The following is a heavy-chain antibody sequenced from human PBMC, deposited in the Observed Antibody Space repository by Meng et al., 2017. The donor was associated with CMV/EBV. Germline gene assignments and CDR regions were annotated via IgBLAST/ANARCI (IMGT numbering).Heavy chain of an antibody. CDR1: GGTFRMYA. V-gene: IGHV1-69*12. CDR2: FIPIFGTA. D-gene: IGHD6-6*01. CDR3: ARDPNSSSS. J-gene: IGHJ4*02. Sequence: HVQLVYSGAGVKSPGSAAQGSCKAAGGTFRMYAISWVRQAPGQGLEWMGGFIPIFGTAKYAQKFQGRVTITADESTSTAYMELSSLRSEDTAVYYCARDPNSSSSWGQGTLVTVSS.